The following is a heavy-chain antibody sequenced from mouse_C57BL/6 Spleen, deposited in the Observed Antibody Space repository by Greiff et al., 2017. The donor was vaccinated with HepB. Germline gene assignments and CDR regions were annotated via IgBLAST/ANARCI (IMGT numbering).Heavy chain of an antibody. CDR3: ARSISYYGSSPYWYFDV. V-gene: IGHV1-39*01. Sequence: VQLKESGPELVKPGASVKISCKASGYSFTDYNMNWVKQSNGKSLEWIGVINPNYGTTSYNQKFKGKATLTVDQSSSTAYMQLNSLTSEDSAVYYCARSISYYGSSPYWYFDVWGTGTTVTVSS. J-gene: IGHJ1*03. CDR2: INPNYGTT. D-gene: IGHD1-1*01. CDR1: GYSFTDYN.